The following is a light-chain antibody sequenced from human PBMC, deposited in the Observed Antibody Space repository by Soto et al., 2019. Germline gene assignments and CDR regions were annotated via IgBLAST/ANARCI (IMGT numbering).Light chain of an antibody. Sequence: EIVLTQSPATLSLSPGERATLSCRASQSVSSYLAWYQQKPGQAPRLLIYDASNRATGIPARFSGSGSGTDFTLTISSLEREDFAVYYCQQRSSWPMYTFGQGTKLEIK. CDR3: QQRSSWPMYT. V-gene: IGKV3-11*01. J-gene: IGKJ2*01. CDR2: DAS. CDR1: QSVSSY.